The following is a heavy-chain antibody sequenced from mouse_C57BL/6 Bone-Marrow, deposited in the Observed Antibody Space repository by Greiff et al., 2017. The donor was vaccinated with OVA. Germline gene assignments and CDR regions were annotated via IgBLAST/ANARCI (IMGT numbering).Heavy chain of an antibody. CDR3: ARSKYSNYHYAMDY. CDR2: IDPSDSYT. D-gene: IGHD2-5*01. Sequence: QVQLQQPGAELVMPGASVKLSCKASGYTFTSYWMHWVKQRPGQGLEWIGEIDPSDSYTNYNQKFKGKATLTANTSSSTAYMELSSLTSEDSAVYYCARSKYSNYHYAMDYWGQGTSVTVSS. V-gene: IGHV1-69*01. CDR1: GYTFTSYW. J-gene: IGHJ4*01.